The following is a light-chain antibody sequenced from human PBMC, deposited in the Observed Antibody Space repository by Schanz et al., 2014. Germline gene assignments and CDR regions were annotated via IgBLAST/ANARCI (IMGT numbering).Light chain of an antibody. J-gene: IGKJ2*01. CDR3: QQYGNSPPFT. CDR1: QSVSSSY. CDR2: GAS. Sequence: EIVLTQSPGTLSLSPGERATLSCRASQSVSSSYLAWYQQKPGQAPRLLIYGASSRANGIPDRLSGSGSGTDFTLTISTLEPEDFAVYYCQQYGNSPPFTFGQGTRLEIK. V-gene: IGKV3-20*01.